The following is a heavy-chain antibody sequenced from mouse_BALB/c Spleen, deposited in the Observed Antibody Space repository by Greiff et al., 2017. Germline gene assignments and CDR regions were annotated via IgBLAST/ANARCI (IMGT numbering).Heavy chain of an antibody. CDR2: INPYNGAT. CDR1: GYSFTGYY. D-gene: IGHD1-2*01. V-gene: IGHV1-31*01. CDR3: ARFTTATGAMDY. J-gene: IGHJ4*01. Sequence: EVQLQQSGPELVKPGASVKISCKASGYSFTGYYMHWVKQSHVKSLEWIGRINPYNGATSYNQNFKDKASLTVDKSSSTAYMELHSLTSEDSAVYYCARFTTATGAMDYWGQGTSVTVSS.